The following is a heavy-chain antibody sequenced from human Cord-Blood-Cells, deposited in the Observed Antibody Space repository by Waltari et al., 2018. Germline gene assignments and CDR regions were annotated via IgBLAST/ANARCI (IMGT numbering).Heavy chain of an antibody. J-gene: IGHJ3*02. D-gene: IGHD3-10*01. Sequence: QVQLVQSGAEVKKPGASVKVSCQASGYTFTSYSINWVRQATGQGLEWMGWMNPNSGNTGYAQKFQGRVTITRNTSISTAYMELSSLRSEDTAVYYCARGRGEPPEDAFDIWGQGTMVTVSS. V-gene: IGHV1-8*03. CDR2: MNPNSGNT. CDR1: GYTFTSYS. CDR3: ARGRGEPPEDAFDI.